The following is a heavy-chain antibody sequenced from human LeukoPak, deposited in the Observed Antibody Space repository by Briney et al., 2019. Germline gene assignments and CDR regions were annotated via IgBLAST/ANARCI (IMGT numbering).Heavy chain of an antibody. Sequence: GESLQISCKGSGYSFTNYWIVWVRQMPGKGLEWMGIIYPDDSDTRYSPSLQGQVTISADKSISTAYLQWSSLKASDTAMYYCARQFSAGTGAFDFWGQGTMVTVSS. CDR1: GYSFTNYW. V-gene: IGHV5-51*01. D-gene: IGHD6-19*01. CDR3: ARQFSAGTGAFDF. CDR2: IYPDDSDT. J-gene: IGHJ3*01.